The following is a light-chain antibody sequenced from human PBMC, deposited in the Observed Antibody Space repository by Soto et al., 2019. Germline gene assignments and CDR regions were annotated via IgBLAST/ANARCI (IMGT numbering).Light chain of an antibody. CDR3: ETWDINTRV. CDR2: LESSGSN. Sequence: QSVLTQSSSASASLGSSVKLTCTLSSGHNNYIIAWHQQQPGKAPRYLMKLESSGSNNKGSGVPDRFSGSSSGADRYLTISNLQSEDEADYYCETWDINTRVFGGGTKVTVL. V-gene: IGLV4-60*03. J-gene: IGLJ2*01. CDR1: SGHNNYI.